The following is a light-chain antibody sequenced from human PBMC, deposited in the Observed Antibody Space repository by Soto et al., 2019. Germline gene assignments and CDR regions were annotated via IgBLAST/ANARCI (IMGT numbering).Light chain of an antibody. Sequence: DIQMTPSPSTLSASVVDTVTITCLASQTISGWLAWYQQRPGKAPNLLIFDASTLESGVPSRFSGSGSGTTFTLTISSLQSDDFATYYCLQYNGYYRTFGQGTKVDIK. J-gene: IGKJ1*01. CDR2: DAS. V-gene: IGKV1-5*01. CDR3: LQYNGYYRT. CDR1: QTISGW.